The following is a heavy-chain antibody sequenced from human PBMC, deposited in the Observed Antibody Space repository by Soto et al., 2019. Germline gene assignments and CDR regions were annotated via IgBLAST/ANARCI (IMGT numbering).Heavy chain of an antibody. CDR1: GYSFTIYW. D-gene: IGHD6-6*01. CDR2: IYPGDSDT. Sequence: ASVKISCKVSGYSFTIYWIAWVRQMPGKGLEWMGMIYPGDSDTRYSPSFQGQVTISADKSITTAYLQWSSLSASDTAMYYCARSYSSSSYFDYWGQGALVTVSS. CDR3: ARSYSSSSYFDY. V-gene: IGHV5-51*01. J-gene: IGHJ4*02.